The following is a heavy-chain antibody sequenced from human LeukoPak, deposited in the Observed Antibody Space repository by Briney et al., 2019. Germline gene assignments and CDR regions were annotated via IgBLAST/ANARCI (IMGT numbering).Heavy chain of an antibody. CDR3: ANSRGVDTAMFYYYGMDV. CDR2: ISGSGGST. V-gene: IGHV3-23*01. Sequence: GGSLRLSCAASGFTFSSYAMSWVRQAPGKGLEWVSAISGSGGSTYYADSVKGRFTISRDNSKNTLYLQMNSLRAEDTAVYYCANSRGVDTAMFYYYGMDVWGQGTTVAVSS. CDR1: GFTFSSYA. D-gene: IGHD5-18*01. J-gene: IGHJ6*02.